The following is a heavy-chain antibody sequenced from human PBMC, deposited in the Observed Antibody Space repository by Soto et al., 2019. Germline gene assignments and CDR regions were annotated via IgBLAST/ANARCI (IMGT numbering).Heavy chain of an antibody. V-gene: IGHV1-2*02. D-gene: IGHD6-13*01. CDR3: ARDRYSSSWQNWFDP. J-gene: IGHJ5*02. Sequence: QVQLVQSGAEVKKPGASLKVSCKASGYRFTGYGLHWVRQAPGQGLQWMGWINPKSGATDYAQKFQGRVTMTREMSTNTAYLELSGLSSVTAADTAVYYCARDRYSSSWQNWFDPWGQGTLVTVSS. CDR1: GYRFTGYG. CDR2: INPKSGAT.